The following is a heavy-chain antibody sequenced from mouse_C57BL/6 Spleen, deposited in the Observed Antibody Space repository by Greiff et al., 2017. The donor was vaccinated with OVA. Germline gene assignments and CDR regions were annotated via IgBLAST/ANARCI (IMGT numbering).Heavy chain of an antibody. CDR2: IYPGDGDT. CDR3: ARSSTIRDY. J-gene: IGHJ2*01. Sequence: VQLQQSGPELVKPGASVKISCKASGYAFSSSWMNWVTQRPGQGLEWIGRIYPGDGDTNYNGKFKGKATLTADKSSSTAYMQLSSLTSEDSAVYFCARSSTIRDYWGQGTTLTVSS. CDR1: GYAFSSSW. V-gene: IGHV1-82*01. D-gene: IGHD2-1*01.